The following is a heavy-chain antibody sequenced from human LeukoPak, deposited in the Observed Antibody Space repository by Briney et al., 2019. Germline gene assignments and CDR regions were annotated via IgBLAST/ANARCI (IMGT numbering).Heavy chain of an antibody. CDR3: VGPRISMEQRGRLADNWYLDP. J-gene: IGHJ2*01. CDR1: GGSISSSSYY. Sequence: SETLSLTCTVSGGSISSSSYYWGWIRQPPGKGLGWIGSIYYSGSTYYNPSLKSRVTISVDTSKNQFSLKLSSVTAADTAVYYCVGPRISMEQRGRLADNWYLDPWGRGTLVTVSS. D-gene: IGHD6-25*01. CDR2: IYYSGST. V-gene: IGHV4-39*01.